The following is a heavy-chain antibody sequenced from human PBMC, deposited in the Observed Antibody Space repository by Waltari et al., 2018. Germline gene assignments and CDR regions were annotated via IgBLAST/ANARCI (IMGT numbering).Heavy chain of an antibody. D-gene: IGHD6-19*01. CDR1: GFPFDDYA. J-gene: IGHJ4*02. CDR3: AKDPFQWLESYYFDY. V-gene: IGHV3-9*01. Sequence: EVQLVESGGGLVQPGRSLRLSCAASGFPFDDYAMHWVRPAPGKGLEWVSGISWNSGSIGYADSVKGRFTISRDNAKNSLYLQMNSLRAEDTALYYCAKDPFQWLESYYFDYWGQGTLVTVSS. CDR2: ISWNSGSI.